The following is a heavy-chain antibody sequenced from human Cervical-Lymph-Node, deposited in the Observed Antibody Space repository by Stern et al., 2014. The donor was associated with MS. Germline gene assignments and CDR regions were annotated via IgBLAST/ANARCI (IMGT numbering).Heavy chain of an antibody. CDR1: GFSLSTRGVG. V-gene: IGHV2-5*02. Sequence: QVTLKESGPTLVKPTQTLTLTCTFSGFSLSTRGVGVGWIRQPPGKALELLAFIYWDDSKRYSPSLKNRLTITKDTSKNQVVLTMNNVDPVDTATFYCATHAPGVVPAALDYWGQGTLVTVS. CDR3: ATHAPGVVPAALDY. D-gene: IGHD2-2*01. CDR2: IYWDDSK. J-gene: IGHJ4*02.